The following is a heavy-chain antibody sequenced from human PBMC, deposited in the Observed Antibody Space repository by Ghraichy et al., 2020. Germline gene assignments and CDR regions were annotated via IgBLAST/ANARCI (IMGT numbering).Heavy chain of an antibody. D-gene: IGHD2-2*01. CDR3: AKDIGYCSSASCPYYYYGMDV. J-gene: IGHJ6*02. Sequence: GESLNISCAASGFTFDDYAMHWVRQAPGKGLEWVSLISWDGGSTYYADSVKGRFTISRDNSKNSLYLQMNSLRAEDTALYYCAKDIGYCSSASCPYYYYGMDVGGQGTTVTVSS. V-gene: IGHV3-43D*03. CDR1: GFTFDDYA. CDR2: ISWDGGST.